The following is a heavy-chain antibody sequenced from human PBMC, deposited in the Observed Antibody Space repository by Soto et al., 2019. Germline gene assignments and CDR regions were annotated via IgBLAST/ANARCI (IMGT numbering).Heavy chain of an antibody. Sequence: QISLKESGPTLVKPTQTLTLTCTFSGFSLSSSGVGVGWIRQPPGEALEWLALIYWDGDKRYSPSLRSRLTKTHDTSKSQVALAITDMDPRDTATYYCAHRYCSSTGCHPYYYYEMDVWGQGTTVTVSS. V-gene: IGHV2-5*02. CDR1: GFSLSSSGVG. J-gene: IGHJ6*02. D-gene: IGHD2-2*01. CDR3: AHRYCSSTGCHPYYYYEMDV. CDR2: IYWDGDK.